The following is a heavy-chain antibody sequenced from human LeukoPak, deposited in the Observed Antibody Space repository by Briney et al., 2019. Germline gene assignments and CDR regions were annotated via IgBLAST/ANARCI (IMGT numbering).Heavy chain of an antibody. CDR1: GFTFSSYS. D-gene: IGHD4-23*01. CDR3: AKDLGSVVTPPSLDY. V-gene: IGHV3-23*01. CDR2: ISGSGGST. J-gene: IGHJ4*02. Sequence: GGSLRLSCEATGFTFSSYSLSWVRQAPGKGLEWVSGISGSGGSTYYADSVKGRFTISRDNSKNTLYLQMNSLRAEDTAVYYCAKDLGSVVTPPSLDYWGQGTLVTVSS.